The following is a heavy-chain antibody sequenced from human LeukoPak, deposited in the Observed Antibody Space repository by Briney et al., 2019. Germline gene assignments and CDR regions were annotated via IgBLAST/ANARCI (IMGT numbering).Heavy chain of an antibody. CDR1: GYTFTSYD. Sequence: ASVKVSCKASGYTFTSYDINWVRQATGQGLEWMGWMNPNSGNTGYAQKFQGRVTLTRNTSISTAYMELSSLRSDDTAVYYCARSIAAAGTGGYWGQGTLVTVSS. J-gene: IGHJ4*02. CDR2: MNPNSGNT. D-gene: IGHD6-13*01. CDR3: ARSIAAAGTGGY. V-gene: IGHV1-8*03.